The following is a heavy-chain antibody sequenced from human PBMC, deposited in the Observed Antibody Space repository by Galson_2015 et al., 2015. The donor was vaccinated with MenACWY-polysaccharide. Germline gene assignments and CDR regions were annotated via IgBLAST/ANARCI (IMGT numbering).Heavy chain of an antibody. CDR3: AKDRGPDTSGWAEAFDM. D-gene: IGHD6-19*01. CDR1: GFTFSNYA. CDR2: ISGTGGNT. Sequence: SLRLSCAASGFTFSNYAMSWVRQAPGTGLEWVSAISGTGGNTYYADSVRGRDTISRDNSKNTLHLPVNSLRAEDTAVYYCAKDRGPDTSGWAEAFDMWGQGTMVTVSS. V-gene: IGHV3-23*01. J-gene: IGHJ3*02.